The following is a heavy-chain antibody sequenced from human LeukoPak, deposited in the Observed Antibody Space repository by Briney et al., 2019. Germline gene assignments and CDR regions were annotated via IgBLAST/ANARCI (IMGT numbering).Heavy chain of an antibody. CDR2: ISSSSSYI. Sequence: AGGSLRLSCAASGFTFSSYSMNWVRQAPGKGLEWVSSISSSSSYIYYADSVKGRFTISRDNAKNSLYLQMNSLRAEDTAVYYCARGRRIAAAGLYYFDYWGQGTLVTVSS. V-gene: IGHV3-21*01. CDR1: GFTFSSYS. CDR3: ARGRRIAAAGLYYFDY. J-gene: IGHJ4*02. D-gene: IGHD6-13*01.